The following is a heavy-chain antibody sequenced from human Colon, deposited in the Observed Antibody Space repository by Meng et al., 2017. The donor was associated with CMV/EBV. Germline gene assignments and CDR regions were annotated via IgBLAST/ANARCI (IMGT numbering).Heavy chain of an antibody. J-gene: IGHJ6*02. V-gene: IGHV3-23*03. CDR3: AKGSSEFLYYVMDV. CDR2: IYAGGRST. Sequence: GESLKISCAASGFTFRNHAMSWVRQAPGKGLEWVSVIYAGGRSTYFADSVKGRFIISRDDSKNTLYMEMNSLRAEDTAVYYCAKGSSEFLYYVMDVWGQGTTVTVSS. D-gene: IGHD3-10*01. CDR1: GFTFRNHA.